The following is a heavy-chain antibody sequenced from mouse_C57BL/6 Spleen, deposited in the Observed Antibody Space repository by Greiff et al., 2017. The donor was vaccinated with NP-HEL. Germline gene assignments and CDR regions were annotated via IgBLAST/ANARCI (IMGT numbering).Heavy chain of an antibody. J-gene: IGHJ3*01. Sequence: QVQLQQPGAELVKPGASVKLSCKASGYTFTSYWMQWVKQRPGQGLEWIGEIDPSDSYTNYNQKFKGKATLTVDTSSSTAYIQLSSLTSEDSAVYYCARKGNYYGTSFAYWGQGTLVTVSA. CDR2: IDPSDSYT. V-gene: IGHV1-50*01. D-gene: IGHD1-1*01. CDR1: GYTFTSYW. CDR3: ARKGNYYGTSFAY.